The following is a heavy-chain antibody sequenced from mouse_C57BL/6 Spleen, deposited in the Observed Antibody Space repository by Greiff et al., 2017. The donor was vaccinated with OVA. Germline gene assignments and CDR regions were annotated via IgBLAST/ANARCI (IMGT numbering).Heavy chain of an antibody. D-gene: IGHD4-1*01. J-gene: IGHJ2*01. CDR3: ARVGFLDY. V-gene: IGHV1-61*01. Sequence: LQQPGAELVRPGSSVKLSCKASGYTFTSYWMDWVKQRPGQGLEWIGNIYPSDSETHYNQKFKDKATLTVDKSSSTAYMQLSSLTSEDSAVYYCARVGFLDYWGQGTTLTVSS. CDR2: IYPSDSET. CDR1: GYTFTSYW.